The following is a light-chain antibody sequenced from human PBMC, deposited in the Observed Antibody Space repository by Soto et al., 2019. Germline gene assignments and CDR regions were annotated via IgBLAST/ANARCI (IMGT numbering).Light chain of an antibody. CDR2: EVF. V-gene: IGLV2-23*02. CDR3: GSNVGINTYV. Sequence: QSVLTQPASVSGSPGQSITISCTGASSDVGTYNLVSWYQQHPGKVPKLIIYEVFKRPSGVSDRFTGSKSGNTDSLTISELEAEDEADYQSGSNVGINTYVFGTGTKVTVL. CDR1: SSDVGTYNL. J-gene: IGLJ1*01.